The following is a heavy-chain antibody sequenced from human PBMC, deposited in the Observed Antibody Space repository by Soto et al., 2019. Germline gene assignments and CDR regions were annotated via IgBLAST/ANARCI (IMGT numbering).Heavy chain of an antibody. J-gene: IGHJ4*02. CDR3: ARAGLYQLLGDY. Sequence: QVQLVQSGAEVKKPGASVRVSSKASGYTFTRYVITGVRQAPGQGLDSMGWISAYNGNTNYAQKLQGRVTMTTDTSTSTAYMELRSLRSDDTAVYYCARAGLYQLLGDYWGQGTLVTVSS. CDR2: ISAYNGNT. D-gene: IGHD2-2*01. CDR1: GYTFTRYV. V-gene: IGHV1-18*01.